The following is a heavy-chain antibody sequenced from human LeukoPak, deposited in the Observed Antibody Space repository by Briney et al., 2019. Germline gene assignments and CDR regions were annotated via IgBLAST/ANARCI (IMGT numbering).Heavy chain of an antibody. Sequence: SETLSLTCSVSGDSIRSGSFHWNWIRQPAGKGLEWIGRIYITGSTDYNPSLKSRVTMSVDTSNNQFSLKLTSVTAADTAVYYCARNPSGWYGEFDYWGQGALVTVSS. CDR2: IYITGST. V-gene: IGHV4-61*02. J-gene: IGHJ4*02. D-gene: IGHD6-19*01. CDR3: ARNPSGWYGEFDY. CDR1: GDSIRSGSFH.